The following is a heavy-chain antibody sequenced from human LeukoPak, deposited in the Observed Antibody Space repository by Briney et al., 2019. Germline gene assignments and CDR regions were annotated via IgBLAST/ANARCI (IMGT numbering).Heavy chain of an antibody. J-gene: IGHJ4*02. CDR2: IKQDGSEK. V-gene: IGHV3-7*01. D-gene: IGHD3-10*01. Sequence: PGGSLRLSCAASGFTFSSYWMSWVRQAPGKGLEWVANIKQDGSEKYYVDSVKGRFTISRDNAKNSLYLQMNSLRAEDTAVYYCARAGPFEESYLDYWGQGTLVTVSS. CDR3: ARAGPFEESYLDY. CDR1: GFTFSSYW.